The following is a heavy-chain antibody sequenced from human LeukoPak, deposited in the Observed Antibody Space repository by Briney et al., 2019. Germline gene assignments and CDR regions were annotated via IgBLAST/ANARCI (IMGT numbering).Heavy chain of an antibody. CDR3: ARVDTAMGDY. CDR2: ISSNGGST. V-gene: IGHV3-64*01. Sequence: GGSLRLSCAASGFTFSSYAMHWVRQAPGKGLEYVSAISSNGGSTYYANSVKGRFTISRDNSKNTLYLQMGSLRAEDMAVYYCARVDTAMGDYWGQGTLVTASS. CDR1: GFTFSSYA. D-gene: IGHD5-18*01. J-gene: IGHJ4*02.